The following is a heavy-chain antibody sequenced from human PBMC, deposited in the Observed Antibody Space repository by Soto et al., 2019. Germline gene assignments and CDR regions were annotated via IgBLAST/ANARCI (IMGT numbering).Heavy chain of an antibody. V-gene: IGHV1-18*01. CDR3: AGCSGGSCPYYYYYMDV. CDR2: ISAYNGNT. J-gene: IGHJ6*03. CDR1: GYTFTSYG. Sequence: QVQLVQSGAEVKKPGASVKVSCKASGYTFTSYGISWVRQAPGQGLEGMGWISAYNGNTNYAQKLQGRVTMTTDTATSTAYMELRSLRSDDTAVYYCAGCSGGSCPYYYYYMDVWGKGTTVTVSS. D-gene: IGHD2-15*01.